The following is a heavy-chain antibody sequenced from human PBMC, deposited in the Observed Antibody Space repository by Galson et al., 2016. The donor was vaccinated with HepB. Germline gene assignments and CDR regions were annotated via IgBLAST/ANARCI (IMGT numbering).Heavy chain of an antibody. CDR2: ISSNGDET. V-gene: IGHV3-23*05. Sequence: SLRLSCAASGFTFSSYAMSWVRQAPGKGLEWVSSISSNGDETYYADSVKGRFAISRDNSESTLHLQMSCLGAEDTAVYYCAKRPSGTWGPFDYWGQGNLVIVSS. CDR1: GFTFSSYA. J-gene: IGHJ4*02. CDR3: AKRPSGTWGPFDY. D-gene: IGHD1-1*01.